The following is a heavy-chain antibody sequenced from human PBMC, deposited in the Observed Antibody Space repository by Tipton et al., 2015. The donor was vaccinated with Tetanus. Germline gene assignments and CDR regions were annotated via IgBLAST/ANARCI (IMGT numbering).Heavy chain of an antibody. CDR1: GYTFTSYG. CDR2: ISAYNGNT. J-gene: IGHJ4*02. Sequence: QVQLVQSGAEVKKPGASVKVSCKASGYTFTSYGISWVRQATGQGLEWMGWISAYNGNTNYAQKLQSRVTMTTDTSTSTDYMELRSLRSDDTAVYYCARGPGDYYDSSGHDYWGQGTLVTVSS. CDR3: ARGPGDYYDSSGHDY. V-gene: IGHV1-18*01. D-gene: IGHD3-22*01.